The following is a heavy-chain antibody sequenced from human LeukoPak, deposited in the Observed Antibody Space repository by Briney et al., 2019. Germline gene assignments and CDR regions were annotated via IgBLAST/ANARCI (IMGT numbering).Heavy chain of an antibody. V-gene: IGHV3-30*18. CDR3: AKDLRGTMVRGVIGY. D-gene: IGHD3-10*01. CDR2: ISYDGSNK. Sequence: GGSLRLSCAASGFTFSSYGMHWVRQAPGEGLEWVAVISYDGSNKYYADSVKGRFTISRDNSKNTLYLQMNSLRAEDTAVYYCAKDLRGTMVRGVIGYWGLGTLVTVSS. J-gene: IGHJ4*02. CDR1: GFTFSSYG.